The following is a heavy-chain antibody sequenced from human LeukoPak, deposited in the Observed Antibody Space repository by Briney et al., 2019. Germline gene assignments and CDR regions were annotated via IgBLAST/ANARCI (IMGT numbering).Heavy chain of an antibody. CDR2: MNPNSGNT. CDR1: GYTFTSYD. J-gene: IGHJ6*03. CDR3: ARGSRLRTITDYYYMDV. V-gene: IGHV1-8*01. Sequence: ASVKASCKASGYTFTSYDINWVRQATGQGLEWMGWMNPNSGNTGYAQKFQGRVTMTRNTSISTAYMELSSLRSEDTAVYYCARGSRLRTITDYYYMDVWGKGTTVTVSS. D-gene: IGHD1-20*01.